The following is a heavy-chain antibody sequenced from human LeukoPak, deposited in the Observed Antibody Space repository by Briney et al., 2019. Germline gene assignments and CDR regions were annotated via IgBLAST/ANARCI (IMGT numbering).Heavy chain of an antibody. CDR2: IYPGDSDV. V-gene: IGHV5-51*01. D-gene: IGHD4-11*01. CDR1: GYSFNNYW. J-gene: IGHJ5*02. Sequence: GESLKISCKASGYSFNNYWIGWVRQMPEKGLEWMGIIYPGDSDVRYSPSFQGQVTISADRSISTAYLQWSSLKASDTAMYYCATTVIGRLSWFDPWGQGTQVTVSA. CDR3: ATTVIGRLSWFDP.